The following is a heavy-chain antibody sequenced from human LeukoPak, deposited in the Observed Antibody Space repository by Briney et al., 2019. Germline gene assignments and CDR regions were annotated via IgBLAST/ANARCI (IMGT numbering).Heavy chain of an antibody. CDR1: GGSISSGGYY. Sequence: ASQTLSLTCTVSGGSISSGGYYWSWIRQHPGKGLEWIGYIYYSGSTYYNPSLKSRVTISVDTSKNQFSLKLSSVTAADTAVYYCARGWTAAGNKWFDPWGQGTLVTVSS. CDR2: IYYSGST. D-gene: IGHD6-13*01. J-gene: IGHJ5*02. V-gene: IGHV4-31*03. CDR3: ARGWTAAGNKWFDP.